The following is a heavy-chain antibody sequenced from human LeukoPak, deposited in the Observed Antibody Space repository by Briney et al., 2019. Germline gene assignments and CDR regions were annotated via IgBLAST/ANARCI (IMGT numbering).Heavy chain of an antibody. Sequence: GGSLRLSCAVSGLPFSTFWMSWVRQAPGKGLEWVANINQDGSEKYYVDSVKGRLTISRDNSKNTLYLQMNSLRVEDTAVYYCARVVLAPGTPETGFDLWGQGTMVAVSS. J-gene: IGHJ3*01. CDR1: GLPFSTFW. D-gene: IGHD6-13*01. CDR2: INQDGSEK. CDR3: ARVVLAPGTPETGFDL. V-gene: IGHV3-7*01.